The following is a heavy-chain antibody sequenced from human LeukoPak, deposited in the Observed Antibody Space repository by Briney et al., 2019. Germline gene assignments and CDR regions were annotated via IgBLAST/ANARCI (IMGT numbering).Heavy chain of an antibody. D-gene: IGHD3-10*01. J-gene: IGHJ4*02. CDR2: IHYSGST. Sequence: SETLSLTCTVSGGSISSYYWSWIRQPPGKGLEWIGYIHYSGSTNYNPSLKSRVTISVDTSKNQFSLKLSSVTAADTAVYYCARQGYYGSGVFDYWGQGTLVTVSS. CDR1: GGSISSYY. CDR3: ARQGYYGSGVFDY. V-gene: IGHV4-59*08.